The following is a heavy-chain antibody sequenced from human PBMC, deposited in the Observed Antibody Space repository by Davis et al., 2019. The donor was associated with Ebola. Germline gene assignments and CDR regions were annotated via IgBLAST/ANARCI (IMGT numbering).Heavy chain of an antibody. V-gene: IGHV4-34*01. Sequence: PSETLSLTCAVYGASFSGYYWSWIRQPPGKGLEWIGEINHSGSTNYNPSLKSRVTISVDTSKNQFSLKLSSVTAADTAVYYCARGLRVVVAGDWFDPWGQGTLVTVSS. CDR3: ARGLRVVVAGDWFDP. J-gene: IGHJ5*02. CDR1: GASFSGYY. CDR2: INHSGST. D-gene: IGHD2-15*01.